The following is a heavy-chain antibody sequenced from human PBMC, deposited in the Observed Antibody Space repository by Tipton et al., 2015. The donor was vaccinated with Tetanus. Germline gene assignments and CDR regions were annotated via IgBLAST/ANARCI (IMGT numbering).Heavy chain of an antibody. CDR2: VYNSGST. CDR3: VANDGGLEHGQH. J-gene: IGHJ1*01. CDR1: GGSISSYY. V-gene: IGHV4-4*07. Sequence: TLSLTCTVSGGSISSYYWSWIRQPAGKGLEWIGRVYNSGSTDYNPSLKSRLAMSLDTSKNQFSLKLSSVTAADTAVYYCVANDGGLEHGQHWGQGTLVTVSS. D-gene: IGHD2-8*01.